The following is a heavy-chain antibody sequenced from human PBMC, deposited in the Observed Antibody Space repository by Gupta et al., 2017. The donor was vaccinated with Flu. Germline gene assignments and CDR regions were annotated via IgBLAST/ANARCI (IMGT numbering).Heavy chain of an antibody. Sequence: QVQLVQSGAEVKKPGSSVKVSCKASGGTFSSYAISWVRQAPGQGLEWMGGIIPIFGTANYAQKFQGRVTITADESTSTAYMELSSLRSEDTAVYYCARVSPPVVRETSTGPDGMDVWGQGTTVTVSS. J-gene: IGHJ6*02. CDR2: IIPIFGTA. CDR1: GGTFSSYA. CDR3: ARVSPPVVRETSTGPDGMDV. D-gene: IGHD3-10*01. V-gene: IGHV1-69*01.